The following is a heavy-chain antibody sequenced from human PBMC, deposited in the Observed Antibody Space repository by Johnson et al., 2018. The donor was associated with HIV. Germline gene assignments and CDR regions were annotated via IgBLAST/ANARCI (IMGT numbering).Heavy chain of an antibody. V-gene: IGHV3-15*01. Sequence: VQLVESGGGLVKPGGSLRLSCAASGFTFSNAWMSWVRQAPGKGLEWVGRLKSNIDGGTTDYAAPVKGRFTISRDDSKNTLSLEMNSLKIEDTAVYYCATARNRLWSSSGWTGFWAFDIWGQGTMVTVSS. CDR3: ATARNRLWSSSGWTGFWAFDI. J-gene: IGHJ3*02. CDR1: GFTFSNAW. D-gene: IGHD6-19*01. CDR2: LKSNIDGGTT.